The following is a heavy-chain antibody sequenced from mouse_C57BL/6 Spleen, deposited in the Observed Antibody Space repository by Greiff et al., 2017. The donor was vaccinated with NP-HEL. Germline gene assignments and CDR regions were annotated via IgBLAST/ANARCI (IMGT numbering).Heavy chain of an antibody. CDR1: GYTFTSYW. D-gene: IGHD2-3*01. Sequence: VQLQQPGAELVRPGTSVKLSCKASGYTFTSYWMHWVKQRPGQGLEWIGVIDPSDSYTNYNQKFKGKATLTVDTSSSTAYMQLSSLTSEDSAVYYCARSYDGYSDYWGQGTTLTVSS. CDR3: ARSYDGYSDY. V-gene: IGHV1-59*01. J-gene: IGHJ2*01. CDR2: IDPSDSYT.